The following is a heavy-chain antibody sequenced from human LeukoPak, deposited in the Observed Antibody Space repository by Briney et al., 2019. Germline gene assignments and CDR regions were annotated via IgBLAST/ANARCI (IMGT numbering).Heavy chain of an antibody. D-gene: IGHD5-18*01. J-gene: IGHJ4*02. CDR3: ARRLGGYSYGAFDY. V-gene: IGHV4-4*07. Sequence: SETLSLTCTVSGGSISSYYWSWIRQPAGKGLEWIGRIYTSGSTNYNPSLKSRVTMSVDTSKNQFSLKLSSVAAADTAVYYCARRLGGYSYGAFDYWGQGTLVTVSS. CDR1: GGSISSYY. CDR2: IYTSGST.